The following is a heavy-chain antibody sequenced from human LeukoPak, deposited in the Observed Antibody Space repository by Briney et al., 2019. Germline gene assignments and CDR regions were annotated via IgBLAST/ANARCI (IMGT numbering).Heavy chain of an antibody. V-gene: IGHV4-34*01. CDR2: INHSGST. CDR1: GGSFSGYY. J-gene: IGHJ4*02. D-gene: IGHD6-19*01. CDR3: ARGGIAVAGPGLDY. Sequence: SETLSLTCAVYGGSFSGYYWSWIRQPPGKELEWIGEINHSGSTNYNPSLKSRVTISVDTSKNQFSLKLSSVTAADTAVYYCARGGIAVAGPGLDYWGQGTLVTVSS.